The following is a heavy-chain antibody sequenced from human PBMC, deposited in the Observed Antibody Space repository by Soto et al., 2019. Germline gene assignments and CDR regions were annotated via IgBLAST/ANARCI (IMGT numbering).Heavy chain of an antibody. D-gene: IGHD6-19*01. V-gene: IGHV4-59*01. J-gene: IGHJ6*02. CDR1: GGSISSYY. Sequence: SETLSLTCTVSGGSISSYYWSWIRQPPGKGLEWIGYIYYSGSTNYNPSLKSRVTISVDTSKNQFSLKLSSVTAADTAVYYCARVGIAVAGTPNYYYYYGMDVWGQGTTVTVSS. CDR3: ARVGIAVAGTPNYYYYYGMDV. CDR2: IYYSGST.